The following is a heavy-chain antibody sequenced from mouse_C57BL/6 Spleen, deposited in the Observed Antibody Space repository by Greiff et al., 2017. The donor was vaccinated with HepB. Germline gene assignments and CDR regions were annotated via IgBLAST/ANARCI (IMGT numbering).Heavy chain of an antibody. V-gene: IGHV1-42*01. CDR1: GYSFTGYY. Sequence: EVKLMESGPELVKPGASVKISCKASGYSFTGYYMNWVKQSPEKSLEWIGEINPSTGGTTYNQKFKAKATLTVDKSSSTAYMQLKSLTSEDSAVYYCARRGGLRGYFDYWGQGTTLTVSS. CDR2: INPSTGGT. J-gene: IGHJ2*01. CDR3: ARRGGLRGYFDY. D-gene: IGHD2-2*01.